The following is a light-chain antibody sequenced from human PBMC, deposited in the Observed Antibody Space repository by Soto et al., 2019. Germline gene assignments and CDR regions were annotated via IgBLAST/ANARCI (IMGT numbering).Light chain of an antibody. CDR3: QQSYSTPHT. J-gene: IGKJ2*01. CDR1: QSISNY. V-gene: IGKV1-39*01. CDR2: AAS. Sequence: DIQMAQSPSSLSASVGDRVTITCRASQSISNYLNWYQQKPGKAPKLLIYAASSLQSGVPSRFSGSGSETDFTLTISRLQPEDFATYFCQQSYSTPHTFGQGTKLEIK.